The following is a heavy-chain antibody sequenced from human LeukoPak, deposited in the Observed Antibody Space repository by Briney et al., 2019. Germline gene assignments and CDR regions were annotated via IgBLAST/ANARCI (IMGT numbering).Heavy chain of an antibody. CDR3: ARVGASENIVVVPAAIGAFDI. V-gene: IGHV4-38-2*01. J-gene: IGHJ3*02. CDR2: IYHSGST. Sequence: SETLSLTCAVSGYSISSGYYWGWIRQPPGKGLEWIGSIYHSGSTYYNPSLKSRVPISVDTSKNQFSLKLSSVTAADTAVYYCARVGASENIVVVPAAIGAFDIWGQGTMVTVSS. D-gene: IGHD2-2*02. CDR1: GYSISSGYY.